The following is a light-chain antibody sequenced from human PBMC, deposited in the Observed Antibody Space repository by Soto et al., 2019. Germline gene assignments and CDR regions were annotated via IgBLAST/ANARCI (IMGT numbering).Light chain of an antibody. CDR1: QSIRVW. CDR3: QQYNTYSIT. CDR2: KAS. Sequence: DIQMTQSPSTLSASVGDSVTITCRASQSIRVWLAWYQQKPGKAPKLLLYKASSLQSGVPSRFSGSGSGTEFTLTISSLQPDDFATYYCQQYNTYSITFGQGTRLEIK. J-gene: IGKJ5*01. V-gene: IGKV1-5*03.